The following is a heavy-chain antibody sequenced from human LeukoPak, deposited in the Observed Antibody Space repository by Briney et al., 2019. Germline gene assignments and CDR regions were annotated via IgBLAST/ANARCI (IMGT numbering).Heavy chain of an antibody. CDR2: IYYSGST. D-gene: IGHD6-19*01. CDR1: GGSISSYY. J-gene: IGHJ4*02. CDR3: ARHARGFTKQWLASYYFGC. Sequence: SETLSLTCTVSGGSISSYYWGWIWQPPGKGLVWIGYIYYSGSTNYNPSLKSRVTISVDTTKNQFSLKLSSVTAADTAVYYCARHARGFTKQWLASYYFGCWGQGTLVTVSS. V-gene: IGHV4-59*08.